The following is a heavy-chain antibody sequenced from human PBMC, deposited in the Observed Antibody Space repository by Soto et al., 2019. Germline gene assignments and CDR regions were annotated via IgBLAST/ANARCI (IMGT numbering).Heavy chain of an antibody. Sequence: ASVKVSCKASGYTFTNYDINWVRQSPGQGLEGMGWMNPDSGNTGYAQKFRGRVTMTRDTPMSTAYMDLSGLRSEDTAVYYCARGPSDYGDYDYYFNGMDVWGQGTTVTVSS. CDR2: MNPDSGNT. CDR1: GYTFTNYD. CDR3: ARGPSDYGDYDYYFNGMDV. V-gene: IGHV1-8*01. D-gene: IGHD4-17*01. J-gene: IGHJ6*02.